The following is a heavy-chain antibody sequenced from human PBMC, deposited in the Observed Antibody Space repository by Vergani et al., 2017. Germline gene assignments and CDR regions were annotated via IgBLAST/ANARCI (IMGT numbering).Heavy chain of an antibody. CDR2: MNPNSGNT. J-gene: IGHJ6*03. CDR1: GYTFTSYD. D-gene: IGHD2-2*01. Sequence: QVQLVQSGAEVKKPGASVKVSCKASGYTFTSYDINWVRQATGQVLEWMGLMNPNSGNTGYAQKFQGRVTMTRNTPISTAYMELSSLRSEDTAVYYCARDLSDQLLNYYMDVWGKGTTVTVSS. CDR3: ARDLSDQLLNYYMDV. V-gene: IGHV1-8*01.